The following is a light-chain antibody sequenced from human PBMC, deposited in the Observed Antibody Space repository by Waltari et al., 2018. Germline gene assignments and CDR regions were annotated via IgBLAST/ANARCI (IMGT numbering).Light chain of an antibody. CDR1: SLRTSY. J-gene: IGLJ3*02. V-gene: IGLV3-19*01. Sequence: SSELTQDPDVSVALGQTVRITCQGASLRTSYASWYLQKPGQTPLLLIYGNNNRHSAIPDRFSGSSSGNTASVTITGSQSEDEADYYCSSRDNSGNRPFCGGTKLTVL. CDR3: SSRDNSGNRP. CDR2: GNN.